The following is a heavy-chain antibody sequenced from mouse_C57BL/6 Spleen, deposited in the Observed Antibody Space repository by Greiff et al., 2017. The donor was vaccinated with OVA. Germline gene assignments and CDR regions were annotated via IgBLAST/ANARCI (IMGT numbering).Heavy chain of an antibody. Sequence: EVQLVESGTVLARPGASVKMSCKTSGYTFTSYWMHRVKQRPGQGLEWIGAIYPGNSDTSYNQKFKGKAKLTAVTSASTAYMELSSLTNEDSAVYYCTRNYGSRGPGFAYWGQGTLVTVSA. J-gene: IGHJ3*01. V-gene: IGHV1-5*01. CDR3: TRNYGSRGPGFAY. CDR1: GYTFTSYW. D-gene: IGHD1-1*01. CDR2: IYPGNSDT.